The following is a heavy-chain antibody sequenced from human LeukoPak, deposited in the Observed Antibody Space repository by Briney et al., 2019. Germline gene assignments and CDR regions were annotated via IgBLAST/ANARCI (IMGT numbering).Heavy chain of an antibody. Sequence: SETLSLTCTVSGGSISSSSYYWGWIRQPPGKGLEWIGSIYYSGSTYYNPSLKSRVTISVDTSKNQFSLKLSSVTAADTAVYYCARAIAARLTVYYYYYMDVWGKGTTVTVSS. V-gene: IGHV4-39*07. CDR3: ARAIAARLTVYYYYYMDV. D-gene: IGHD6-6*01. CDR2: IYYSGST. CDR1: GGSISSSSYY. J-gene: IGHJ6*03.